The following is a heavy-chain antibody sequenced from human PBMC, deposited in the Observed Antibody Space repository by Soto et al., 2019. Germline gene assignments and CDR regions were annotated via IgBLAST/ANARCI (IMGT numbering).Heavy chain of an antibody. D-gene: IGHD3-22*01. V-gene: IGHV3-23*01. CDR2: ISGSGGST. CDR1: GFSFSTYA. J-gene: IGHJ4*02. CDR3: AKELGGYYYDSSGYHYEGTFDY. Sequence: GGSLRLSCVVSGFSFSTYAMSWVRQAPGKGLEWVSAISGSGGSTYYADSVKGRFTISRDNSKNTLYLQMNSLRAEDTAVYYCAKELGGYYYDSSGYHYEGTFDYWGQGTLVTVSS.